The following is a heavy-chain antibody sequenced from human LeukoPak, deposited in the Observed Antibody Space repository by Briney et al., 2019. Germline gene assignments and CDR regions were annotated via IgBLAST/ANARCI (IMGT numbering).Heavy chain of an antibody. Sequence: GGSLRLSCAASGFTFSSYAMHWVRQAPGKGLEWVAAISYDGSNKYYADSVKGRFTISRDNSKNTLYLQMNSLRAEDTAVYYCARVIPKFTYYYGSGRGAFDIWGQGTMVTVSS. CDR3: ARVIPKFTYYYGSGRGAFDI. V-gene: IGHV3-30-3*01. CDR1: GFTFSSYA. D-gene: IGHD3-10*01. J-gene: IGHJ3*02. CDR2: ISYDGSNK.